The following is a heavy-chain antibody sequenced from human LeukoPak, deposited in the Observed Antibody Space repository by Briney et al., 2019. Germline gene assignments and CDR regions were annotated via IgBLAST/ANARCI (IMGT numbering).Heavy chain of an antibody. D-gene: IGHD3-3*01. CDR3: ARGYQSYYDFWSGYLLDYGMDV. CDR1: GFTVSSNY. Sequence: GGSLRLSCAASGFTVSSNYMSWVRQAPGKGLERVSVIYSGGSTYYADSVKGRFTISRDNSKNTLYLQMNSLRAEDTAVYYCARGYQSYYDFWSGYLLDYGMDVWGQGTTVTVSS. CDR2: IYSGGST. V-gene: IGHV3-53*01. J-gene: IGHJ6*02.